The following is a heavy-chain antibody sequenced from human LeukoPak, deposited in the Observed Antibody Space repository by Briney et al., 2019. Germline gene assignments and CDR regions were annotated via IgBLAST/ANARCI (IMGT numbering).Heavy chain of an antibody. D-gene: IGHD5-24*01. CDR2: INHSGST. CDR1: GGSFSGYY. Sequence: SETLSLTCAVYGGSFSGYYWSWIRQPPGKGLEWIGEINHSGSTNYNPSLKSRVTISVDTSKNQFSLKLSSVTAADTAVYYCARGVMATILTPFDYWGQGTLVTVSS. V-gene: IGHV4-34*01. J-gene: IGHJ4*02. CDR3: ARGVMATILTPFDY.